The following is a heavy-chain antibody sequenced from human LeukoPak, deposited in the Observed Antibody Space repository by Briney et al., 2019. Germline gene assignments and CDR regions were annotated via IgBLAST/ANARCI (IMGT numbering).Heavy chain of an antibody. CDR1: GFTFSSYS. D-gene: IGHD3-9*01. J-gene: IGHJ4*02. CDR2: ISSSSSYI. V-gene: IGHV3-21*06. Sequence: PGGSLRLSCAASGFTFSSYSMNWVRQAPGKGLEWVSSISSSSSYIYYGDSVQGRFTISRDNAKNSLYLRMNSLRAEDTAVYYCARRPDMAYDFDYWGQGTLVTVSS. CDR3: ARRPDMAYDFDY.